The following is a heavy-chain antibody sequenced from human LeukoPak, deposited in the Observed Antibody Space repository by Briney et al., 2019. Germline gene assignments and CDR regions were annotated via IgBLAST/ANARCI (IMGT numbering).Heavy chain of an antibody. CDR2: INPNSGGT. CDR1: GYTFTGYY. Sequence: ASVKVSCKASGYTFTGYYMHWVRQAPGQGLEWMGRINPNSGGTNYAQKFQGRVTMTRDTSISTAYMELSRLRSDDTAVYYCARGDSSSDAFDIWGQGTMVTVSS. D-gene: IGHD6-6*01. J-gene: IGHJ3*02. CDR3: ARGDSSSDAFDI. V-gene: IGHV1-2*06.